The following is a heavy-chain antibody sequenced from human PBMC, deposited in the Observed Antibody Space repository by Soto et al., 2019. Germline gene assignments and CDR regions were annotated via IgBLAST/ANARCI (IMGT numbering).Heavy chain of an antibody. V-gene: IGHV3-7*05. J-gene: IGHJ4*02. Sequence: EVHLVESGGGLVQPGGSLRRSCAASGFTFSSYGTSWVRQTPGKGLEWVANMKPDGSEKDYVDSGKGRFTISRDNAKKSLYLQMNSLRAEDMGVYFCARDSTFPYGRSIDYWGQGTLVSVSS. D-gene: IGHD3-16*01. CDR2: MKPDGSEK. CDR3: ARDSTFPYGRSIDY. CDR1: GFTFSSYG.